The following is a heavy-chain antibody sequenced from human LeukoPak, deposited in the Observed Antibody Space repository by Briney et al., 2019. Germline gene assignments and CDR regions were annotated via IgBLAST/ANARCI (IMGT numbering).Heavy chain of an antibody. Sequence: SGGSLRLSCAASGFTVSDNNMIWVRQAPGKGLEWVSTLHRDGSVRHADSVNGRFTISRDDSKNTLSLQMSSLRDEDTAVYYCVRVHGGGYWGQGTLVTVSS. D-gene: IGHD3-16*01. V-gene: IGHV3-53*01. CDR3: VRVHGGGY. J-gene: IGHJ4*02. CDR2: LHRDGSV. CDR1: GFTVSDNN.